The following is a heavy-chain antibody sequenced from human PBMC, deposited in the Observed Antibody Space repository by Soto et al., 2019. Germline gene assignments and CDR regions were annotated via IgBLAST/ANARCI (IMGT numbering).Heavy chain of an antibody. D-gene: IGHD2-2*01. Sequence: QVQLVESGGGVVQPGRSLRLSCAASGFTFSSYGMHWVRQAPGKGLEWVAVISYDGSNKYYADSVKGRFTISRDNSKNTLYLQMISLRAEDTAVYYCAKDPISTTLSYYYGMDVWGQGTTVTVSS. CDR2: ISYDGSNK. CDR1: GFTFSSYG. J-gene: IGHJ6*02. V-gene: IGHV3-30*18. CDR3: AKDPISTTLSYYYGMDV.